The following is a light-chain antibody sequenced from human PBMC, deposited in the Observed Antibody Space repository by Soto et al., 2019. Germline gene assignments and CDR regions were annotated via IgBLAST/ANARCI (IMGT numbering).Light chain of an antibody. J-gene: IGKJ1*01. CDR2: DAS. Sequence: AIELTQSPSSLSASVGDTVTITCRASQGIISALAWYQQKPGEPPKVLIYDASALPRGVPSRFSGSGSGTEFTLTISSLQPDDFATYYCQQYNSYSWTFGQGTKVDIK. CDR1: QGIISA. CDR3: QQYNSYSWT. V-gene: IGKV1-13*02.